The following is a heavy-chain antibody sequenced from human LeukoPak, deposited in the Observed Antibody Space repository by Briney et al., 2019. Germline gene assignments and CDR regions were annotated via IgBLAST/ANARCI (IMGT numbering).Heavy chain of an antibody. CDR2: IYYSGST. J-gene: IGHJ4*02. D-gene: IGHD2-15*01. Sequence: KTSETLSLTCTVSGGSISSSSYYWGWIRQPPGKGLEWIGSIYYSGSTYYNPSLKSRVTISVDTSKNQSSLKLSSVTAADTAVYYCARRGLTYCSGGSCLLDYWGQGTLVTVSS. CDR3: ARRGLTYCSGGSCLLDY. CDR1: GGSISSSSYY. V-gene: IGHV4-39*01.